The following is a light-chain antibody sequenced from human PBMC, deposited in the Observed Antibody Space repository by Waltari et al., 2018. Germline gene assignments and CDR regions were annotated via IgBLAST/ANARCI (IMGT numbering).Light chain of an antibody. CDR1: SSNIGAGYA. Sequence: QSVLTPPPSVSGAPGQRVTLSRTGSSSNIGAGYAVHWYLQLPGTAPKLLIYGNTNRPSGVPDRFSGSKSGTSASLAITGLQADDEADYYCQSYDSSLSGWVFGGGTKLTVL. CDR3: QSYDSSLSGWV. V-gene: IGLV1-40*01. CDR2: GNT. J-gene: IGLJ3*02.